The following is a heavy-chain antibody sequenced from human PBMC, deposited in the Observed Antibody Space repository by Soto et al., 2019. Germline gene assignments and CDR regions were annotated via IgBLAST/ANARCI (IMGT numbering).Heavy chain of an antibody. CDR3: ANVMISLWFGDLMDAFDI. D-gene: IGHD3-10*01. Sequence: GGSLRLSCAASGFTFSSYGMHWVRQAPGKGLEWVAVISYDGSNKYYADSVKGRFTISRDNSKNTLYLQMNSLRAEDTAVYYCANVMISLWFGDLMDAFDIWGQGTMVTVSS. V-gene: IGHV3-30*18. CDR2: ISYDGSNK. J-gene: IGHJ3*02. CDR1: GFTFSSYG.